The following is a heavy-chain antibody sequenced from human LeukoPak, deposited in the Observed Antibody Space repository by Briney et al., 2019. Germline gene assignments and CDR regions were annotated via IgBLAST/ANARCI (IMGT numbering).Heavy chain of an antibody. CDR3: ARDREYSYGYYYYYYGMDV. Sequence: SETLSLTCTVSGYSISSGYHWGWIRQPPGKGLEWIGSIYHSGSTYYKPSLRSRVIISVDLSRNQFSLRLSSVTAADTAVYYCARDREYSYGYYYYYYGMDVWGQGTTVTVSS. CDR1: GYSISSGYH. J-gene: IGHJ6*02. CDR2: IYHSGST. D-gene: IGHD5-18*01. V-gene: IGHV4-38-2*02.